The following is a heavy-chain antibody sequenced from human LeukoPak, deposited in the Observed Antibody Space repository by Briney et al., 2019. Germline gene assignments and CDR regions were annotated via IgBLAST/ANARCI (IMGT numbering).Heavy chain of an antibody. CDR1: GGSISSNDW. J-gene: IGHJ4*02. CDR2: IHHSGST. V-gene: IGHV4-4*02. Sequence: SGTLSLTCALSGGSISSNDWWSWVRQPPGKGLEWIGEIHHSGSTNYNPSLKSRVTISVDTSKNQFSLKLSSVTAADTAVYYCASGYPIYYFDYWGQGTLVTVSS. D-gene: IGHD3-22*01. CDR3: ASGYPIYYFDY.